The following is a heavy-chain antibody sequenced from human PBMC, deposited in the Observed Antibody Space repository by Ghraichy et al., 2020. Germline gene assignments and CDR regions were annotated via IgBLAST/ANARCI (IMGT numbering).Heavy chain of an antibody. V-gene: IGHV4-59*08. CDR2: IYYSGST. CDR1: GGSISSYY. Sequence: SETLSLTCTVSGGSISSYYWSWIRQPPGKGLEWIGYIYYSGSTNYNPSLKSRVTISVDTSKNQFSLKLSSVTAADTAVYCCARLSIAAAVDYFDYWGQGTLVTVSS. CDR3: ARLSIAAAVDYFDY. J-gene: IGHJ4*02. D-gene: IGHD6-13*01.